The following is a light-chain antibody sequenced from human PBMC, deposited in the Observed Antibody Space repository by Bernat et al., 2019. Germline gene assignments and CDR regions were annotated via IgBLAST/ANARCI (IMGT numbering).Light chain of an antibody. V-gene: IGLV2-8*01. CDR1: SSDVGGYTY. J-gene: IGLJ1*01. CDR3: SSYAGSNNPYV. CDR2: EVS. Sequence: QSALTQPPSASGSPGQSVTISCTGTSSDVGGYTYVSWYQQHPGKAPKLMIYEVSKRLSGVPDRFSGSKSGNTASLTVSGLQAEDEADYYCSSYAGSNNPYVFGTGTKVTVL.